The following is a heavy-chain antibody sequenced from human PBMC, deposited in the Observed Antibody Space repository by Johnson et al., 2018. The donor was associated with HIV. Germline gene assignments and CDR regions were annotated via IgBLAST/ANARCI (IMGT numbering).Heavy chain of an antibody. J-gene: IGHJ3*02. D-gene: IGHD3-10*01. CDR1: GFTFSSYA. V-gene: IGHV3-30*04. Sequence: QVQLVESGGGVVQPGGSLRLSCAASGFTFSSYAMHWVRQAPGKGLEWVAVISYDGSNKYYADSVKGRFTISRDNSKNTLYLQMNSLRAEDAAVYYCARAFPMVRYDAFDIWGQGTMVTVSS. CDR2: ISYDGSNK. CDR3: ARAFPMVRYDAFDI.